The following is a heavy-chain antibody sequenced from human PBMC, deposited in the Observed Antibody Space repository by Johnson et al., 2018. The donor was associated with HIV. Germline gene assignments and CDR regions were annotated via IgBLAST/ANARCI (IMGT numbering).Heavy chain of an antibody. J-gene: IGHJ3*02. Sequence: QVQLVESGGGVVQPGGSLRLSCAASGFIFSSYGMHWVRQAPGKGLEWVAVISYDGNNEYYADSVKGRFTISRDNSKNTLYLQMNSLRVEDTAVYYGARGRDFSSGLDGGAFDIWGQGTMVSVSS. V-gene: IGHV3-30*19. CDR1: GFIFSSYG. D-gene: IGHD6-19*01. CDR3: ARGRDFSSGLDGGAFDI. CDR2: ISYDGNNE.